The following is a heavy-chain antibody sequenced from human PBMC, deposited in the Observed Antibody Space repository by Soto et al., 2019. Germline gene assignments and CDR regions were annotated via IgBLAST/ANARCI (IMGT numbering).Heavy chain of an antibody. CDR1: GFTFSSYG. D-gene: IGHD5-12*01. Sequence: QVQLVESGGGVVQPGRSLRLSCAASGFTFSSYGMHWVRQAPGKGLEWVAVISYDGSNKYYADSVKGRFTISRDNSKNTLYLQMNSLRAEDTAVYYCATGVDIVATTNFDYWGQGPWSPSPQ. J-gene: IGHJ4*02. V-gene: IGHV3-30*03. CDR2: ISYDGSNK. CDR3: ATGVDIVATTNFDY.